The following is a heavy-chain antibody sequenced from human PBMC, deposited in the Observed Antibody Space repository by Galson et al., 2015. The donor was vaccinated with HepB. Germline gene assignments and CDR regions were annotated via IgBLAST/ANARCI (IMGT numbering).Heavy chain of an antibody. J-gene: IGHJ4*02. V-gene: IGHV3-23*01. CDR2: VRGSGTGT. Sequence: SLRLSCAASGFTFYVYTMNWVRQAPGKGLEWVSAVRGSGTGTWYADSVKGRFTISRDDSKHTVFLQMNSLRAEDTAIYYCAKDSGFGGEDYWGQGVLVTVSS. D-gene: IGHD3-16*01. CDR3: AKDSGFGGEDY. CDR1: GFTFYVYT.